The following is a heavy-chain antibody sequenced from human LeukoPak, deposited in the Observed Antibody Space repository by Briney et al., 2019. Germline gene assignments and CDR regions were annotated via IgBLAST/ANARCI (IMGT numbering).Heavy chain of an antibody. J-gene: IGHJ4*02. V-gene: IGHV3-21*01. CDR2: ISSSSSYI. CDR3: AKDPALYGDLLDPPDY. D-gene: IGHD4-17*01. Sequence: PGGSLRLSCAASGFTFSSYSMNWVRQAPGKGLEWVSSISSSSSYIYYADSVKGRFTISRDNSKNTLYLQMNSLRAEDTAVYYCAKDPALYGDLLDPPDYWGQGTLVTVSS. CDR1: GFTFSSYS.